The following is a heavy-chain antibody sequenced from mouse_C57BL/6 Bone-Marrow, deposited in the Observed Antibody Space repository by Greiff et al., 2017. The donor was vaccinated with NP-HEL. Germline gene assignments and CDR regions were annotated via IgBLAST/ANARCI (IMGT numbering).Heavy chain of an antibody. CDR2: IRNKANGYTT. J-gene: IGHJ4*01. CDR3: ARSIYYDYADDPFYAMDY. Sequence: EVMLVESGGGLVQPGGSLSLSCAASGFTFTDYYMSWVRQPPGKALEWLGFIRNKANGYTTEYSASVKGRFTISRANSQSILYLQMNALGAEDSATYYCARSIYYDYADDPFYAMDYWGQGTSVTVSS. D-gene: IGHD2-4*01. CDR1: GFTFTDYY. V-gene: IGHV7-3*01.